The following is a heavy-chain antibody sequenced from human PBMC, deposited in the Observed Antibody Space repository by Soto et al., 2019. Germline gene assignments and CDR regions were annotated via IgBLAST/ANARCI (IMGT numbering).Heavy chain of an antibody. CDR3: AHAYDGTSRY. J-gene: IGHJ4*02. CDR1: GFSLSTREVG. Sequence: QITLKESGPTLVKPTQTLTLTCTFSGFSLSTREVGVGWIRQPPGKALEWLAVIYWDDSKHYSPSLKSRVTITKDTSKIQVVLAVTNMDPVDTAIYYCAHAYDGTSRYWGQGTLVTVSS. D-gene: IGHD3-22*01. CDR2: IYWDDSK. V-gene: IGHV2-5*02.